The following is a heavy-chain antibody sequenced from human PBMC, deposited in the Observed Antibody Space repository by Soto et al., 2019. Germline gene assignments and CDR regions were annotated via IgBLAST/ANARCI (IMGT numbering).Heavy chain of an antibody. CDR2: ITITGDTT. D-gene: IGHD2-21*02. V-gene: IGHV3-23*04. CDR3: AKGGGGDHGY. J-gene: IGHJ4*02. CDR1: GFIFTTSD. Sequence: EVQLVESEGGLVQPGGSLRLSCAASGFIFTTSDMSWVRQAPGKGLEWISSITITGDTTHYADSVKGRFTISRDNSRNTVYLQMNSLRVDDTAVYYCAKGGGGDHGYWGQGTLVAVSS.